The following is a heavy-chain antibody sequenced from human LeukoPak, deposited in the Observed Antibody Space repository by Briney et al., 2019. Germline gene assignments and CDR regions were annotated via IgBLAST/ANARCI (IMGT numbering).Heavy chain of an antibody. CDR1: GFTFSSYS. CDR2: ISSSSSYI. V-gene: IGHV3-21*01. Sequence: GGSLRLSCAASGFTFSSYSMNWVRQAPGKGLEWVASISSSSSYIYYADSVKGRFTISRDSAKNSLYLQMNSLRAEDTAVYYCAREGGGYYDSSGNFDYWGQGTLVTVSS. J-gene: IGHJ4*02. D-gene: IGHD3-22*01. CDR3: AREGGGYYDSSGNFDY.